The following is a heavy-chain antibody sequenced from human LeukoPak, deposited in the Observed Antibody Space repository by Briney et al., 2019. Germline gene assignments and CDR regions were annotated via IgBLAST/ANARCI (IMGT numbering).Heavy chain of an antibody. CDR3: ARDSNCGGDCYLPFDY. V-gene: IGHV1-2*02. CDR1: GYTFTGYY. Sequence: ASVKVSCKASGYTFTGYYMHWVRQAPGQGLEWMGWINPISGGTNYAQKFQGRVTMTRDTSISTAYMELSRLRSDDTAVYYCARDSNCGGDCYLPFDYWGQGTLVTVSS. J-gene: IGHJ4*02. CDR2: INPISGGT. D-gene: IGHD2-21*02.